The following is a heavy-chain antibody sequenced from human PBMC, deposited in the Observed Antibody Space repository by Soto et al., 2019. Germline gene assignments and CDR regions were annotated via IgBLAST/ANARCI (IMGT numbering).Heavy chain of an antibody. Sequence: EVQLLESGGGLVQPGGSLRLSCAASGFTFGGYALSWVRQVSGKGLEWVSSISGHGGVTYHADSVKGRFTISRDNSKNMLYLQMNSLRDDDTAVYYCAKDRVYCSGGSCQYNWVDSWGQGTLVTVSS. V-gene: IGHV3-23*01. CDR2: ISGHGGVT. J-gene: IGHJ5*01. D-gene: IGHD2-15*01. CDR3: AKDRVYCSGGSCQYNWVDS. CDR1: GFTFGGYA.